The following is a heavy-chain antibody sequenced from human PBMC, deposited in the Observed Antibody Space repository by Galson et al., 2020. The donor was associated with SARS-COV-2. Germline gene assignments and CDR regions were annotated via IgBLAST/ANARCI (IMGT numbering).Heavy chain of an antibody. Sequence: ASVHVSRMVSGYTLTELSLHWVRPAPGKGREGMGGFDPEDGETIYAQKFQGRVTMTEDTSTDTAYMELSSLRSEDTAVYYCATVYSLWFGELPYYWGQGTLVTVSS. V-gene: IGHV1-24*01. CDR3: ATVYSLWFGELPYY. CDR2: FDPEDGET. D-gene: IGHD3-10*01. J-gene: IGHJ4*02. CDR1: GYTLTELS.